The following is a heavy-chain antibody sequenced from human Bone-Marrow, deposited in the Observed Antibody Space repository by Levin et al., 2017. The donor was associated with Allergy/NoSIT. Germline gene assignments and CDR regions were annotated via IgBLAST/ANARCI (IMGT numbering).Heavy chain of an antibody. CDR3: ARTDWDRSGWYRLDY. CDR2: IKQDGTEK. CDR1: GFTFRNYW. J-gene: IGHJ4*02. V-gene: IGHV3-7*01. Sequence: GGSLRLSCAASGFTFRNYWMSWVRQAPGKGLEWVANIKQDGTEKYYVDSVKGRFTISRDNAKNSLYLQMNSLRAEDTAVYYCARTDWDRSGWYRLDYWGQGILVTVSS. D-gene: IGHD6-19*01.